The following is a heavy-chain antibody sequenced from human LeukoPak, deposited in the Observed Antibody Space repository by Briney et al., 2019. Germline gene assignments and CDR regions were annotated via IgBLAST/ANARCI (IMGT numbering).Heavy chain of an antibody. Sequence: ASVKVSCKASGGTFSSYAISWVRQAPGQGLEWMGGIIPIFGTANYAQKFQGRVTITADESTSTAYMELRSLRSDDTAVYYCARAPMIAVAGLIDYWGQGTLVTVSS. CDR1: GGTFSSYA. CDR2: IIPIFGTA. J-gene: IGHJ4*02. V-gene: IGHV1-69*13. D-gene: IGHD6-19*01. CDR3: ARAPMIAVAGLIDY.